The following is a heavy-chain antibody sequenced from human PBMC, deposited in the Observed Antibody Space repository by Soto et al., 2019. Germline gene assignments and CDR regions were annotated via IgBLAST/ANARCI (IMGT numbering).Heavy chain of an antibody. J-gene: IGHJ6*03. Sequence: SETLSLTCTVSGGSISSYYWSWIRQPPGKGLEWIGYIYYSGSTNYNPSLKSRVTISVDTSKNQFSLKLSSVTAADTAVYYCARGERITMVRGVSYMDVWGKGTTVTVSS. CDR1: GGSISSYY. CDR2: IYYSGST. V-gene: IGHV4-59*08. CDR3: ARGERITMVRGVSYMDV. D-gene: IGHD3-10*01.